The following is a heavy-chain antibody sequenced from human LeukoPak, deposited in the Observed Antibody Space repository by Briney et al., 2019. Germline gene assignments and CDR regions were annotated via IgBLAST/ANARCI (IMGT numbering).Heavy chain of an antibody. CDR3: ARLMLPGPGPAGWFDP. J-gene: IGHJ5*02. Sequence: SETLSLTCAVQGASLRGSYWSWIRQPPGKGLQWIGQIDHSGSTHSIPSLKSRVTISLDTSQSQVSLKLSSVTAADTAVYYCARLMLPGPGPAGWFDPWGQGTLVPVSS. CDR1: GASLRGSY. V-gene: IGHV4-34*01. CDR2: IDHSGST. D-gene: IGHD2-2*01.